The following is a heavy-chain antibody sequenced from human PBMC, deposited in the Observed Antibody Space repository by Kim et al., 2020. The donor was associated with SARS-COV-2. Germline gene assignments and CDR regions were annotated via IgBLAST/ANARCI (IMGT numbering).Heavy chain of an antibody. CDR3: ARGGTRSYYYMDV. V-gene: IGHV4-59*09. J-gene: IGHJ6*03. Sequence: STPALRGRVTISVDTSKNQCSLKLSSVTAADPAVYYCARGGTRSYYYMDVWGKGTTVTVSS. D-gene: IGHD1-1*01.